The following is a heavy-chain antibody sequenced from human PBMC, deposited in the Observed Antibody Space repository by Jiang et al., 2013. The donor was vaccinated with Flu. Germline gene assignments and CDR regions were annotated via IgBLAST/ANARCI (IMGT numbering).Heavy chain of an antibody. CDR2: IHRRSSSI. J-gene: IGHJ4*02. D-gene: IGHD6-13*01. CDR1: GFTFSDYA. V-gene: IGHV3-48*02. Sequence: VQLLESGGGLVQPGGSLRLSCAASGFTFSDYAMNWVRQAPGKGLQWVSYIHRRSSSILYADSVKGRFTISRDNGKNSLYLQMDSLRDEDTAVYFCARDKGTSAGTPHFDFWGQGTLVTVSS. CDR3: ARDKGTSAGTPHFDF.